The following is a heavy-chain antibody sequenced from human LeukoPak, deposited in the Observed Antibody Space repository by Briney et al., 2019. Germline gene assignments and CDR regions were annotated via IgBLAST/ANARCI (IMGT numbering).Heavy chain of an antibody. D-gene: IGHD5-24*01. Sequence: PGGSLRLSCAASGFTFTSYSMNWVRQAPGRGLEWVSSIRFTGSYIYYADSVKGRFTISRDDAKNLLSLQMISLRVGDTAVYYCASAGPRRDGYNSDYWGQGTLVTVSS. CDR2: IRFTGSYI. J-gene: IGHJ4*02. V-gene: IGHV3-21*01. CDR1: GFTFTSYS. CDR3: ASAGPRRDGYNSDY.